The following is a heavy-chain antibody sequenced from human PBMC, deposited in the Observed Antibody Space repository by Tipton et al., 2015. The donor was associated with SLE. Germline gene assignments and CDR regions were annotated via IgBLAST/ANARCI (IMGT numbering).Heavy chain of an antibody. CDR2: ISHSGST. Sequence: TLSLTCSLYGGTFTGYHWSWIRQSPGKELELIGGISHSGSTNYNPSLKNRVPISLDTSKKGFSLELTSMTAADTAVYYCARGVMGFWSYYYMDVWGKGTTVTVSS. J-gene: IGHJ6*03. CDR1: GGTFTGYH. CDR3: ARGVMGFWSYYYMDV. V-gene: IGHV4-34*01. D-gene: IGHD3-3*01.